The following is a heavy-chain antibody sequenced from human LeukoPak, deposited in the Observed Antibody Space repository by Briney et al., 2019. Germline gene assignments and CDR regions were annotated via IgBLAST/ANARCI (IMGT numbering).Heavy chain of an antibody. CDR3: ARRRYYDSTGYLD. Sequence: SETLSLTCTVSGGSISSSGYYWDWIRQPPGKGLEWMGSIYYSGRTYYNVSLKSRVTISIDTSKNQFSLNLNSVTAADTAVYYCARRRYYDSTGYLDWGQGTLVTVSS. CDR2: IYYSGRT. J-gene: IGHJ1*01. CDR1: GGSISSSGYY. D-gene: IGHD3-22*01. V-gene: IGHV4-39*01.